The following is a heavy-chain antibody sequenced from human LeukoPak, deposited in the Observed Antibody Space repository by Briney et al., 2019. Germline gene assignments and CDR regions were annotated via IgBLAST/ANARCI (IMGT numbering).Heavy chain of an antibody. J-gene: IGHJ4*02. D-gene: IGHD5-24*01. CDR1: GGTFISYA. Sequence: ASVKVSCKASGGTFISYAISWVRQAPGQGLEWMGGIIPIFGTANYAQKFQGRVTITADESTSTAYMELSSLRSEDTAVYYCARDRGDGYPYFDYWGQGTLVTVSS. CDR2: IIPIFGTA. CDR3: ARDRGDGYPYFDY. V-gene: IGHV1-69*13.